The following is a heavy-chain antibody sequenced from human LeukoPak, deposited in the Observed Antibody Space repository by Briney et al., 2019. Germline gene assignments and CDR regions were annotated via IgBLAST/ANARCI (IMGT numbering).Heavy chain of an antibody. CDR3: ARDRYFDN. Sequence: SETLSLTCTASGGSFTSHYWSWIRQPPGKGLEWIGYYSGSTNYNPSLKSRVTISADTSKNQFSLKLTSVTAADTAVYYCARDRYFDNWGQGTLVTVSS. CDR1: GGSFTSHY. V-gene: IGHV4-59*11. J-gene: IGHJ4*02. CDR2: YSGST.